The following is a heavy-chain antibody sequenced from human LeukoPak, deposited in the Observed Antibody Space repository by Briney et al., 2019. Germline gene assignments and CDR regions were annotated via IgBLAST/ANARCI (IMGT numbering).Heavy chain of an antibody. CDR2: ISYDGSNK. V-gene: IGHV3-30-3*01. CDR1: GFTFGSYA. J-gene: IGHJ4*02. CDR3: ARDKATVTTLRGPLDY. D-gene: IGHD4-17*01. Sequence: GRSLRLSCAASGFTFGSYAMHWVRQAPGKGLEWVAVISYDGSNKYYADSVKGRFTISRDNSKNTLYLQMNSLRAEDTAVYYCARDKATVTTLRGPLDYWGQGTLVTVSS.